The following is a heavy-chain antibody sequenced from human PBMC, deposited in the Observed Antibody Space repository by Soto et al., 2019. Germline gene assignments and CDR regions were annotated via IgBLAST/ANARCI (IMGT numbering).Heavy chain of an antibody. CDR1: GFTFSSYG. CDR3: ASARSAAAGPFDY. CDR2: IWYDGSNK. Sequence: GGSLRLSCAASGFTFSSYGMHWVRQAPGKGLEWVAVIWYDGSNKYYADSVKGRFTISRDNSKNTLYLQMNSLRAEDTAVYYCASARSAAAGPFDYWGQGTLVTVSS. D-gene: IGHD6-13*01. J-gene: IGHJ4*02. V-gene: IGHV3-33*01.